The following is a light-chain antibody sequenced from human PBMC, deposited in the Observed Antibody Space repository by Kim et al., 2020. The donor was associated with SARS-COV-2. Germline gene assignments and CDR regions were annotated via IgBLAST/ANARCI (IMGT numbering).Light chain of an antibody. CDR1: QGISNH. CDR2: AVS. V-gene: IGKV1-17*03. Sequence: AYVGDRVTITCRASQGISNHLAWFQQKPGKVPRRLIYAVSSLQSGVPSRFSGSGSGTEFTLTINSLQPEDFATYYCLQQHDFPLTFGGGTKVDIK. J-gene: IGKJ4*01. CDR3: LQQHDFPLT.